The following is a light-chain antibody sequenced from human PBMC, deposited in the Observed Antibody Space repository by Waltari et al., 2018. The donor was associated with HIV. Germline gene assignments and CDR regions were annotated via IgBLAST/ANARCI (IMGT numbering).Light chain of an antibody. CDR3: QQSYSTLWT. V-gene: IGKV1-39*01. J-gene: IGKJ1*01. Sequence: DIQMTQSPTSLSASVGDRVTITCRASQSISTYLKWYQQKPGKAPNLLIYAASTLQSVVPSRFSGSGSGTDFTLTISSLQPEDFATYYCQQSYSTLWTFGQGTKVEIK. CDR1: QSISTY. CDR2: AAS.